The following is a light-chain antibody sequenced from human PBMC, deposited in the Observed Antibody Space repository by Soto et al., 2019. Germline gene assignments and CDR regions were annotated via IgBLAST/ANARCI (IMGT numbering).Light chain of an antibody. CDR1: QSVSSPY. CDR3: QQYGRSPNT. CDR2: STS. Sequence: EVVLTQSPGTLSLSPGERATLSCRASQSVSSPYLAWYQQKPGQSPRLLIDSTSSRATGIPDRFSGSGSGTDFTLTISRLEPEDFAVYYCQQYGRSPNTFGQGTKLEI. J-gene: IGKJ2*01. V-gene: IGKV3-20*01.